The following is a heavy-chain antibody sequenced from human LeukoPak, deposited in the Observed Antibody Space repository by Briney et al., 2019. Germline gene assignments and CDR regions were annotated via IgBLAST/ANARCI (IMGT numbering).Heavy chain of an antibody. J-gene: IGHJ4*02. V-gene: IGHV3-11*01. D-gene: IGHD6-13*01. CDR3: ARNGIAAAGTLYYFDY. CDR1: GFTFSDYY. CDR2: ISSSGSTI. Sequence: PGGSLRLSCAASGFTFSDYYMSWIRQAPGKGLEWVSYISSSGSTIYYADSVKGRFTISRDNAKNSLYLQMNSLRAEDTALYYCARNGIAAAGTLYYFDYWGQGTLVTVSS.